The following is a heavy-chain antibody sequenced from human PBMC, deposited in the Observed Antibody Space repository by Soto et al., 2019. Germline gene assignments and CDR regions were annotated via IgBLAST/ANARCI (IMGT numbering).Heavy chain of an antibody. D-gene: IGHD1-26*01. CDR2: IIPIFGTA. CDR3: ARDQNSGSYGTIDAFDI. V-gene: IGHV1-69*01. J-gene: IGHJ3*02. CDR1: GGTFSSYA. Sequence: QVQLVQSGAEVKKPGSSVKVSCKASGGTFSSYAISWVRQAPGQGLEWMGGIIPIFGTANYAQKFQGRVTITADESTRTAYMELSSLRSEDTAVYYCARDQNSGSYGTIDAFDIWGQGTMVTVSS.